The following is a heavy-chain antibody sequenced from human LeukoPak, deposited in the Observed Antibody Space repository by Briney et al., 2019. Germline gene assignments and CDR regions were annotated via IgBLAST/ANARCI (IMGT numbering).Heavy chain of an antibody. CDR2: IYYSGST. CDR3: ASLPSRYCSSTSCYPYYFDY. J-gene: IGHJ4*02. CDR1: GGSISSYY. V-gene: IGHV4-59*01. Sequence: PSETLSLTCTVSGGSISSYYWSWIRQPPGKGLEWIGYIYYSGSTNYNPSLKSRVTISVDTSKNQFSPKLSSVTAADTAVYYCASLPSRYCSSTSCYPYYFDYWGQGTLVTVSS. D-gene: IGHD2-2*01.